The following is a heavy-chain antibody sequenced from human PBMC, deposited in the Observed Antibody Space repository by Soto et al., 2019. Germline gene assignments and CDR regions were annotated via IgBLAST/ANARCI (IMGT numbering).Heavy chain of an antibody. CDR1: GFTFSTYW. V-gene: IGHV3-7*04. J-gene: IGHJ4*02. CDR3: GGAPGWLIEN. Sequence: EVQLVESGGGLVQPGGSLRLSCAASGFTFSTYWMFWVRQAPGKGLEWVATIKQDGSQKLYVDSVKGRFTISRDNAKNSLHLQMNSLRVEDTAVYFCGGAPGWLIENWGQGTLVTVSS. D-gene: IGHD5-12*01. CDR2: IKQDGSQK.